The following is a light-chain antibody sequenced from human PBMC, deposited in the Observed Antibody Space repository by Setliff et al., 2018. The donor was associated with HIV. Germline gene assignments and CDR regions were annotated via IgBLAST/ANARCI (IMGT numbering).Light chain of an antibody. CDR1: PSNIGSNYG. J-gene: IGLJ1*01. CDR2: ANT. CDR3: GTWDSSLSAYV. V-gene: IGLV1-40*01. Sequence: QSVLTQPPSVSGAPGQRVTISCTGNPSNIGSNYGVHWYQKLPGTAPKLLIYANTNRPSGIPDRFSGSNSGTSATLAITGLQTGDEADFYCGTWDSSLSAYVFGSGTKV.